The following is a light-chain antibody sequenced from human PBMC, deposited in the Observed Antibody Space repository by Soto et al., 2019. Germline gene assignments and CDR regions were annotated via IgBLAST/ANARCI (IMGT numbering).Light chain of an antibody. V-gene: IGKV3-20*01. J-gene: IGKJ2*01. CDR2: GAS. Sequence: EIVLTQSPGTLSLSPGERATLSCRASQSVSSNYLAWYQQKPGQAPRLLIYGASSRATGIPDRFSGSGSGTDLTLTISRLEPEDFAVYYCQQYGSSPPRTFGQGTKLEIK. CDR3: QQYGSSPPRT. CDR1: QSVSSNY.